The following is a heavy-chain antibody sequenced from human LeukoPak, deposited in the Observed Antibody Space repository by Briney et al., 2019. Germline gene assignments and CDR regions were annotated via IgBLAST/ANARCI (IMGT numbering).Heavy chain of an antibody. CDR3: ARLGLVGWFDP. D-gene: IGHD6-19*01. CDR2: INPSGGST. Sequence: ASVKVSCKASGYTFTSYYMHWVRQAPGQGLEWMGIINPSGGSTSYAQKFQGRVTMTRDMSTSTVYMELSSLRSEDTAVYYCARLGLVGWFDPWGQGTLVTVSS. V-gene: IGHV1-46*01. CDR1: GYTFTSYY. J-gene: IGHJ5*02.